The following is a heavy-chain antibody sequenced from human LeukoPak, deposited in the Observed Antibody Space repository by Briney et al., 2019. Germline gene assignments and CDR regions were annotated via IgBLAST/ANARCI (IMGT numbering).Heavy chain of an antibody. D-gene: IGHD5-12*01. CDR3: AIPQEGLRNLRAFDY. CDR2: INHSRST. Sequence: SETLSLTCAVYGGSFSPYYWSWIRQSPDKGLEWIGEINHSRSTNYNPSLKSRVTISVDTSKNQFSLKLSSVTAADTAVYYCAIPQEGLRNLRAFDYWGQGTLVTVSS. J-gene: IGHJ4*02. CDR1: GGSFSPYY. V-gene: IGHV4-34*01.